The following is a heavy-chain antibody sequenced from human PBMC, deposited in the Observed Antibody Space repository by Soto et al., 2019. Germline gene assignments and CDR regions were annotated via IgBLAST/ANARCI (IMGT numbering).Heavy chain of an antibody. D-gene: IGHD3-22*01. J-gene: IGHJ4*02. CDR3: ARWTYYYDSSALDY. CDR1: GYTFTSYA. CDR2: INAGNGNT. Sequence: QVQLVQSGAEEKKPGASVKVSCKASGYTFTSYAMHWVRQAPGQRLEWMGWINAGNGNTKYSQKFQGRVTITSDTSASTAYMELSSLRYEDTAVYYCARWTYYYDSSALDYWGQGTLVTVSS. V-gene: IGHV1-3*05.